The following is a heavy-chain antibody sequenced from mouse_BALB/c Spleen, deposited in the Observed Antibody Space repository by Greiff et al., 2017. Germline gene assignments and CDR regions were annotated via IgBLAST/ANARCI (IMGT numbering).Heavy chain of an antibody. V-gene: IGHV5-6-4*01. Sequence: EVMLVESGGGLVKPGGSLKLSCAASGFTFSSYTMSWVRQTPEKRLEWVATISSGGSYTYYPDSVKGRFTISRDNAKNTLYLQMSSLKSEDTAMYYCTREGDDGYPYYFDYWGQGTTLTVSS. J-gene: IGHJ2*01. D-gene: IGHD2-3*01. CDR3: TREGDDGYPYYFDY. CDR1: GFTFSSYT. CDR2: ISSGGSYT.